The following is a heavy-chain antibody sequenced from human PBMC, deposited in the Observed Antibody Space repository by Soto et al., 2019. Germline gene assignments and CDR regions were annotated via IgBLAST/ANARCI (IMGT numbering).Heavy chain of an antibody. V-gene: IGHV4-39*01. CDR2: IYYSGST. Sequence: SETLSLTCTVSGGSISSSSYYWGWIRQPPGKGLEWIGSIYYSGSTYYNPSLKSRVTISVDTSKNQFSLKLSSVTAADTAVYYCATLAAGSPYNWFDPWGQGTLVTVS. CDR3: ATLAAGSPYNWFDP. J-gene: IGHJ5*02. D-gene: IGHD6-13*01. CDR1: GGSISSSSYY.